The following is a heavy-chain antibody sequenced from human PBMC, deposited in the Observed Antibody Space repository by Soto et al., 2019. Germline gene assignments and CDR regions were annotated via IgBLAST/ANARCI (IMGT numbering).Heavy chain of an antibody. CDR2: IYWDDDK. V-gene: IGHV2-5*02. CDR1: GFSLSTSGVG. D-gene: IGHD3-10*01. J-gene: IGHJ5*02. CDR3: AQKLSYYDSGRNWFDP. Sequence: QITLKESGPTLVKPTQTLTLTCTFSGFSLSTSGVGVGWIRQPPGKALEWLALIYWDDDKRYSPSLHSRLPNAKDPPKTQVVHRMTNMDPVDTATYYCAQKLSYYDSGRNWFDPWGQGTLVPVSA.